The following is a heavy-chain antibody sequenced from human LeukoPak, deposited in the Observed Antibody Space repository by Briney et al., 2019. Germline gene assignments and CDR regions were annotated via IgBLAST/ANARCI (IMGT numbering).Heavy chain of an antibody. J-gene: IGHJ4*02. D-gene: IGHD6-6*01. CDR2: IWYDGSEK. Sequence: GTSLRLSCAGSGFTFRNYAIHWVRQAPGKGLEWVAVIWYDGSEKNYAESVKGRLTLSRDNSKDTVYLQLDSLRAEDTAVYYCARDPSRKFDFWGQGTLVTVSS. CDR3: ARDPSRKFDF. CDR1: GFTFRNYA. V-gene: IGHV3-33*01.